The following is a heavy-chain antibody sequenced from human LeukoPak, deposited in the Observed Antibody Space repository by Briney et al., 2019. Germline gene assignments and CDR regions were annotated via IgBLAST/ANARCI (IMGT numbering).Heavy chain of an antibody. J-gene: IGHJ5*02. CDR2: ISGSGGSI. Sequence: GGSLRLSCAASGFTFSSYAMSWVRQAPGKGLEWVSVISGSGGSIYYADSVKGRFTISRDNSKNTLYLQMSSLRVEDTAVYYCAKDVGNTWFDPWGQGTLVTVSS. CDR1: GFTFSSYA. V-gene: IGHV3-23*01. CDR3: AKDVGNTWFDP. D-gene: IGHD2-15*01.